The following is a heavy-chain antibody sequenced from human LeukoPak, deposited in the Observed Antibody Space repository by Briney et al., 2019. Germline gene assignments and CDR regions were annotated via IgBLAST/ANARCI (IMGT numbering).Heavy chain of an antibody. CDR2: IWYDGSNK. D-gene: IGHD6-19*01. Sequence: GGSLRLSCAASGFTFSSYGTHWVRQAPGKGLEWVAVIWYDGSNKYYADSVKGRFTISRDDSKNTLYLQMNSLGAEDTAVYYCATDISLAGPGYWGQGTLVTVSS. CDR1: GFTFSSYG. CDR3: ATDISLAGPGY. V-gene: IGHV3-33*01. J-gene: IGHJ4*02.